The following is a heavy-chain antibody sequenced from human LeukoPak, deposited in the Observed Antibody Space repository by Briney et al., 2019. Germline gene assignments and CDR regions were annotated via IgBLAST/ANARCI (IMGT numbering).Heavy chain of an antibody. CDR1: GFTFSSYG. CDR3: AKDFSRRDYDFWSGPSGDAFDI. D-gene: IGHD3-3*01. Sequence: GGSLRLSCAATGFTFSSYGMHWVRQAPGKGLEWVAFIRYDGSNKYYADSVKGRFTISRDNSKNTLYLQMNSLRAEDTAVYYCAKDFSRRDYDFWSGPSGDAFDIWGQGTMVTVSS. V-gene: IGHV3-30*02. CDR2: IRYDGSNK. J-gene: IGHJ3*02.